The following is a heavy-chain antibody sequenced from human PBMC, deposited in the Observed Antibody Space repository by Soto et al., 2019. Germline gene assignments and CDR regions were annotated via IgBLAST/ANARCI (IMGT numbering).Heavy chain of an antibody. Sequence: PGGSLRLSCAASGFTFSDYYMSWIRQAPGKGLEWVSYISSSDSIYYADSVKGRFTISRDNAKNSVYLQMNSLRAEDTAVYYCARDLGYYDSSGYSDYWGQGTLVTVSS. CDR2: ISSSDSI. D-gene: IGHD3-22*01. CDR3: ARDLGYYDSSGYSDY. CDR1: GFTFSDYY. V-gene: IGHV3-11*01. J-gene: IGHJ4*02.